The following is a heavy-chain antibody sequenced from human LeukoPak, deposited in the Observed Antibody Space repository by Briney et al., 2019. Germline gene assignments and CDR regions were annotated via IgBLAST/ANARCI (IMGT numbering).Heavy chain of an antibody. D-gene: IGHD3-22*01. J-gene: IGHJ4*02. CDR2: INPNSGGT. V-gene: IGHV1-2*02. CDR1: GYTFTGYY. CDR3: ARALTLIDFYDSSASIRPRPAYDY. Sequence: ASVKVSCKASGYTFTGYYMHWVRQAPGQGLEWMGWINPNSGGTNYAQKFQGRVTMTRNTSISTAYMELSSLRSEDTAVYYCARALTLIDFYDSSASIRPRPAYDYWGQGTLVTVSS.